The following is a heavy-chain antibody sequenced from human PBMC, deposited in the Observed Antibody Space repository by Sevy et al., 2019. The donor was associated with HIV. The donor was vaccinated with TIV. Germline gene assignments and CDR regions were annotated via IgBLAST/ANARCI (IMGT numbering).Heavy chain of an antibody. D-gene: IGHD6-13*01. Sequence: GGSLRLSCVASGFTFSDHYMEWVRQAPGKGLEWVGRTRNKPDGYTTEYAASVKGRFTISRDESNNSLYVQMNSLKAEDTAVYYCATHAGIAAAGRVFDYWGRGTLVTVSS. J-gene: IGHJ4*02. V-gene: IGHV3-72*01. CDR1: GFTFSDHY. CDR3: ATHAGIAAAGRVFDY. CDR2: TRNKPDGYTT.